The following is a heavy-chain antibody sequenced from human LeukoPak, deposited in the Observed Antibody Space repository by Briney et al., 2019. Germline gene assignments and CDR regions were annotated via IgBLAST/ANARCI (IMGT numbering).Heavy chain of an antibody. Sequence: SVKLSCKASAYTFTAKYIHCERQAPGQWLEWMGWINPNSGGTNYAQKFQGRVTMTRDTSISTAYMELSRLRSDDTAVYYCARGGRIAVAPLDYWGQGTLVTVSS. CDR2: INPNSGGT. J-gene: IGHJ4*02. D-gene: IGHD6-19*01. V-gene: IGHV1-2*02. CDR1: AYTFTAKY. CDR3: ARGGRIAVAPLDY.